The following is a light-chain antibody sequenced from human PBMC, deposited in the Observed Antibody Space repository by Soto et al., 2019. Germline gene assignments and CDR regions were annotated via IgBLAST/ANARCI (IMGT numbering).Light chain of an antibody. V-gene: IGKV1-33*01. Sequence: DIQMTQSPSSLSASVGDRVSISCQANQDTDNYLNWDHQKPGKAPRLVIYDTSTLEIGVPSRFGGSRSGTKFTFTISGLQPEDVGTYYCQQYNNVPYTFGQGTKVEMK. CDR3: QQYNNVPYT. CDR2: DTS. J-gene: IGKJ2*01. CDR1: QDTDNY.